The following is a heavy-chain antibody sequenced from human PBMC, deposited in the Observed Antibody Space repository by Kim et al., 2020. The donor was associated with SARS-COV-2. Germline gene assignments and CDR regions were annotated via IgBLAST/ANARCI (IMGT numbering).Heavy chain of an antibody. V-gene: IGHV3-7*01. Sequence: GGSLRLSCAASGFTFSNYLMNWGRQAPGKGLEWVSNIKQGGNAKYYVDSVKGRFTISRDNAQHSLYLQMNSLRAEDTAVYYCARGRTMDVWGQGAKVTVSS. CDR1: GFTFSNYL. CDR3: ARGRTMDV. CDR2: IKQGGNAK. J-gene: IGHJ6*02.